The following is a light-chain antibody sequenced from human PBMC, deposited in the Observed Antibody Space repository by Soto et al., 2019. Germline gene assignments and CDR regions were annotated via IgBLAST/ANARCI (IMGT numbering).Light chain of an antibody. CDR1: QSVGSY. V-gene: IGKV3-11*01. Sequence: EIVMTQSPPTLSVSPGERATLSCRASQSVGSYLAWYQQKPGQAPRLLIYDASNRATGIPARFSGSGSGTDFTLTISSLEPEDFAVYYCQQRSNWPITFGQGTRLEIK. CDR2: DAS. J-gene: IGKJ5*01. CDR3: QQRSNWPIT.